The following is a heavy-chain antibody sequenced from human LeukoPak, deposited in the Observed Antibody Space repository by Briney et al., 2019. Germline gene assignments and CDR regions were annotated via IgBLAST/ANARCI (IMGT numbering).Heavy chain of an antibody. CDR3: AKTAVDDGDDY. J-gene: IGHJ4*02. CDR2: IWYDGSNK. D-gene: IGHD3-3*01. V-gene: IGHV3-33*06. Sequence: GGSLRLSCAASGFTFRSYGMHWVRQAPGKGLEWVAVIWYDGSNKNYADFVKGRFNISRDNSKNTLNLQLNSVRAEDTAVYYCAKTAVDDGDDYWGQGTLVTVSS. CDR1: GFTFRSYG.